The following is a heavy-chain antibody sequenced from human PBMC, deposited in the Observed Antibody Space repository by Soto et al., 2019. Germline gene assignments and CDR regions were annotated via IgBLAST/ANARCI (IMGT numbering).Heavy chain of an antibody. V-gene: IGHV3-48*01. J-gene: IGHJ4*02. Sequence: EVQLVESGGGLVQPGGSLRLSCAASGFTFSSYSMNWVRQAPGKGLEWVSYISSSSSTIYYADSVKGRFTISRDNAKNLLYRRMNGLRAEDTAVYSCARADYSSGWYAPFDYWGQGTLVTVSS. D-gene: IGHD6-19*01. CDR1: GFTFSSYS. CDR2: ISSSSSTI. CDR3: ARADYSSGWYAPFDY.